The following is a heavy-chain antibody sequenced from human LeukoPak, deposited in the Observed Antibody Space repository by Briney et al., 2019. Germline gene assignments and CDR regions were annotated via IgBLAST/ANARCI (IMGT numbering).Heavy chain of an antibody. D-gene: IGHD1-1*01. CDR3: ARDHNYAFDN. CDR1: GFPFSDYS. CDR2: IGISSGNT. V-gene: IGHV3-48*04. J-gene: IGHJ4*02. Sequence: GGSLRLSCTASGFPFSDYSMNWVRQAPGKGLEWISYIGISSGNTKYADSVKGRFTISADNARNSLYLQMNSLRVEDTAVYYCARDHNYAFDNWGQGALVSVSS.